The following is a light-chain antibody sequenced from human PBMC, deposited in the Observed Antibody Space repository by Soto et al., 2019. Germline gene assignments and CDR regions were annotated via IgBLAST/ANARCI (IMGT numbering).Light chain of an antibody. CDR3: SSYAGSSTGV. J-gene: IGLJ3*02. CDR1: SSDVGSYNL. Sequence: QSALTQPASVSGSPGQSITISCTGTSSDVGSYNLVSWYQQHPGKAPKLMIYEGSKRPSGVSNRFAGSKSGNTASLTIAGLQAEDEAYYYWSSYAGSSTGVFGGGTKLTVL. V-gene: IGLV2-23*01. CDR2: EGS.